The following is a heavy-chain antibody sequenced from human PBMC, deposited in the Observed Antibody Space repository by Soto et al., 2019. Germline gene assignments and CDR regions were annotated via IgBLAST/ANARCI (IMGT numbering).Heavy chain of an antibody. CDR2: IWYDGSNK. J-gene: IGHJ4*02. Sequence: QVQVVESGGGVVQPGRSLRLSCAASGFTFSTYGMHWVRQAPGKGLEWVAVIWYDGSNKYYADSVKGQFTISRDNSKNMVYLQMNSLRAEDTAVYYCAKDHCGGDCYSEPYFDSWGQGTLVTVSS. CDR1: GFTFSTYG. V-gene: IGHV3-33*06. CDR3: AKDHCGGDCYSEPYFDS. D-gene: IGHD2-21*02.